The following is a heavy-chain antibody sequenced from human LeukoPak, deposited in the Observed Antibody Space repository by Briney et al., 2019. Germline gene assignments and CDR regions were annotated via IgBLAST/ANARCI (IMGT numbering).Heavy chain of an antibody. CDR3: ATSTVVTFFRAFDI. CDR2: IYYGGST. Sequence: PSETLSLTCTVSGGSISSYYWSWIRQPPGKGLEWIGYIYYGGSTNYNPSLKSRVTISVDTSKNQFSLKLSSVTAADTAVYYCATSTVVTFFRAFDIWGQGTMVTVSS. CDR1: GGSISSYY. J-gene: IGHJ3*02. D-gene: IGHD4-23*01. V-gene: IGHV4-59*01.